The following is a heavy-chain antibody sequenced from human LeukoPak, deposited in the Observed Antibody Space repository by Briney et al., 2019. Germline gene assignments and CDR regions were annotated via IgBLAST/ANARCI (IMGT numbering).Heavy chain of an antibody. CDR3: ARVHYYDSSGYDDAFDI. Sequence: ASVKVSCKASGYTFTSYYMHWVRQAPGQGLEWMGWINPNSGGTNYTQKFQGRVTMTRDTSISTAYMELSRLRSDDTAVYYCARVHYYDSSGYDDAFDIWGQGTMVTVSS. J-gene: IGHJ3*02. CDR2: INPNSGGT. D-gene: IGHD3-22*01. V-gene: IGHV1-2*02. CDR1: GYTFTSYY.